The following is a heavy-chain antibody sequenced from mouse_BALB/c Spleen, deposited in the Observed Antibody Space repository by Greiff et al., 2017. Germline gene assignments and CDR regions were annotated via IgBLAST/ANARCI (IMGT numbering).Heavy chain of an antibody. CDR1: GFTFSSYG. CDR2: ISSGGSYT. V-gene: IGHV5-6*01. Sequence: EVMLVESGGDLVKPGGSLKLSCAASGFTFSSYGMSWVRQTPDKRLEWVAAISSGGSYTYYPDSVKGRFTISRDNAKHTLYLQMSSLKSEDTAMYYCAILYYGRSHWYCDVGGAGTTDSVS. CDR3: AILYYGRSHWYCDV. J-gene: IGHJ1*01. D-gene: IGHD1-1*01.